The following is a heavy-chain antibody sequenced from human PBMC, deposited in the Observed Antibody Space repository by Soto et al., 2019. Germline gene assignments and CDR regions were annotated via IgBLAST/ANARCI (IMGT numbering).Heavy chain of an antibody. CDR2: IFYAGNT. CDR3: ARQAAAPGIDLWFDP. D-gene: IGHD6-13*01. J-gene: IGHJ5*02. Sequence: QLQLQESGPGLVKPSETLSLTCNVSGGSISSSRSYWAWFRQSPGKELEWIANIFYAGNTYYNPSLKSRVTVSVDTSKNQFSLKLDSVTAADTAVYYCARQAAAPGIDLWFDPWGQGTLVTVSS. CDR1: GGSISSSRSY. V-gene: IGHV4-39*01.